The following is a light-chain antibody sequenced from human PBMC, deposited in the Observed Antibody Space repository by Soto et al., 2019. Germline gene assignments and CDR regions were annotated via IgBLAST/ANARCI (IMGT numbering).Light chain of an antibody. CDR1: QSVSTN. Sequence: EIVLTQSPVTLSVSPGERAALYCMASQSVSTNVAWYQQKPGQPPRLLIYFASTRATAVPARFTAGGSGTEFTLTISSLQSDDLAVYYCQQYDKWPRTFGQGTKVDIK. J-gene: IGKJ1*01. CDR2: FAS. V-gene: IGKV3-15*01. CDR3: QQYDKWPRT.